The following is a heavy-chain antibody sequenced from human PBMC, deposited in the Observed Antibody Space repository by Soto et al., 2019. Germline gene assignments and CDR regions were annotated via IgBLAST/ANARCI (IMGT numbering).Heavy chain of an antibody. CDR3: ARNRVGATPGDMMVDY. CDR2: IDWDDDK. D-gene: IGHD1-26*01. J-gene: IGHJ4*02. CDR1: GSSISTSGMF. Sequence: ASGPTLGNPTQTLTLTGTFSGSSISTSGMFVSWIRQPPGKALEWLARIDWDDDKYYSTSLKTRLTISKDTSKNQVVLTMTNMDPVDTATYYCARNRVGATPGDMMVDYWGQ. V-gene: IGHV2-70*11.